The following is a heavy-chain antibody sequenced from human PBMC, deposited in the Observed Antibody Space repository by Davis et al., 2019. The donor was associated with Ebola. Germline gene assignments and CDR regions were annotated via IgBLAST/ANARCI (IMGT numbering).Heavy chain of an antibody. J-gene: IGHJ4*02. V-gene: IGHV1-18*01. CDR3: ARYQLLGYYFDY. D-gene: IGHD2-2*01. CDR2: ISAYNGNT. CDR1: GYTFTSYG. Sequence: AASVKVSCKASGYTFTSYGISWVRQAPGQGLEWMGWISAYNGNTNYAQKLQGRVTMTRDTSTSTVYMELSSLRSEDTAVYYCARYQLLGYYFDYWGQGTLVTVSS.